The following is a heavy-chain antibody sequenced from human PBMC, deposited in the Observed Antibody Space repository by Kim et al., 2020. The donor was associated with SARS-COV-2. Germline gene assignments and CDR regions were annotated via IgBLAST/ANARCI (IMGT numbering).Heavy chain of an antibody. CDR3: VRGRRGDYSTSRGAFDI. Sequence: SQTLSLTCAISGDSVSSNITAWNWIRLSPSRGLEWLGRTYYRSKWYNDYAVSVKSRVTINPDTSKNQFSLQLNSVNPEDTAVYYCVRGRRGDYSTSRGAFDIWDQGTMVTVSS. V-gene: IGHV6-1*01. D-gene: IGHD6-6*01. J-gene: IGHJ3*02. CDR1: GDSVSSNITA. CDR2: TYYRSKWYN.